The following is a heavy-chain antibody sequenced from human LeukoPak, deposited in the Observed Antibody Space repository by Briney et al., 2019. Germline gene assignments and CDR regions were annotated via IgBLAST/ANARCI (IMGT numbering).Heavy chain of an antibody. CDR2: IYYSGST. CDR1: GGSISTYY. D-gene: IGHD6-13*01. J-gene: IGHJ6*03. CDR3: ARSPAAGPTWGYYYYMDV. Sequence: SEILSLTCSVSGGSISTYYWTWIRQPPGKGLEWIGYIYYSGSTNYNPSLKSRVTISLDTSKNQFSLKLSSVTAADTAVYYCARSPAAGPTWGYYYYMDVWGKGTTVTVSS. V-gene: IGHV4-59*01.